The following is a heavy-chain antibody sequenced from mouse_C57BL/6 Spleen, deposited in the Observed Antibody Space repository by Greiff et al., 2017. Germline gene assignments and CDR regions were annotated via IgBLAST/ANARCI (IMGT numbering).Heavy chain of an antibody. CDR3: ARGQTGTWFAY. J-gene: IGHJ3*01. D-gene: IGHD4-1*01. CDR2: ISDGGSYT. Sequence: EVQGVESGGGLVKPGGSLKLSCAASGFTFSSYAMSWVRQTPEKRLEWVATISDGGSYTYYPDNVKGRFTISRDNAKNNLSLQMSHLKSEDTAMYYCARGQTGTWFAYWGQGTLVTVSA. V-gene: IGHV5-4*01. CDR1: GFTFSSYA.